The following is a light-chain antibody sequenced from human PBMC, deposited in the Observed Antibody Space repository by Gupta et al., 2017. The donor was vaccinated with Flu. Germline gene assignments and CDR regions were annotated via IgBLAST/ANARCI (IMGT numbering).Light chain of an antibody. V-gene: IGKV1-33*01. J-gene: IGKJ5*01. Sequence: IQMTQSPFSLSASVRDRVTITCQASQNISNYLNWYQQKPGKAPKLLIYDASNLETGVPSRFSGTGSGTDFTFTISSLQPEDIATYYCQQYDNRPPITFGQGTRLEIK. CDR1: QNISNY. CDR2: DAS. CDR3: QQYDNRPPIT.